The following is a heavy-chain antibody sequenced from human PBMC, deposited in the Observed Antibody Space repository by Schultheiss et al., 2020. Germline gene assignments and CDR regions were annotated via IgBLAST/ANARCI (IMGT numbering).Heavy chain of an antibody. J-gene: IGHJ6*03. CDR2: IIPIFGTA. CDR3: ARGGPPPNYMDV. V-gene: IGHV1-69*05. Sequence: SVKVSCKVSGYTLTELSMHWVRQAPGKGLEWMGGIIPIFGTANYAQKFQGRVTITTDESTSTAYMELSSLRSEDTAVYYCARGGPPPNYMDVWGKGTTVNVSS. CDR1: GYTLTELS.